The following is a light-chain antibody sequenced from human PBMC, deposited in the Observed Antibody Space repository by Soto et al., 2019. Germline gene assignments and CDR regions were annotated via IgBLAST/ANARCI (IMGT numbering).Light chain of an antibody. Sequence: SYELTQPPSVSVSPGQTARITCSGDALPKQYAYWYQQKPGQAPVLVIYKDSERPSGIPGRFSGSSSGTTVTLTISGVQAEDEADYYCQSADSSGTYPVVFGGGTQLTVL. J-gene: IGLJ2*01. CDR1: ALPKQY. V-gene: IGLV3-25*03. CDR2: KDS. CDR3: QSADSSGTYPVV.